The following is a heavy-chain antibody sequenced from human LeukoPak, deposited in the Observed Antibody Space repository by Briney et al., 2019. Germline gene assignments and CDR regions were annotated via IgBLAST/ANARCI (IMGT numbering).Heavy chain of an antibody. CDR1: GFTFTTYW. CDR2: ISYDGSNK. CDR3: ASGRAIGSIY. Sequence: GGSLRLSCAASGFTFTTYWMTWVRQAPGKGLEWVAVISYDGSNKYYADSVKGRFTISRDNSKNTLYLQMNSLRAEDTAVYYCASGRAIGSIYWGQGTLVTVSS. D-gene: IGHD1-26*01. V-gene: IGHV3-30*03. J-gene: IGHJ4*02.